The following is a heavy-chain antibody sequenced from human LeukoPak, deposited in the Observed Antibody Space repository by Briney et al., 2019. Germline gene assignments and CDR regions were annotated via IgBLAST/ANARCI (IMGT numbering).Heavy chain of an antibody. D-gene: IGHD1-26*01. CDR3: ARDRTYGGSYRGPLDY. J-gene: IGHJ4*02. Sequence: PGGSLRLSCAASGFTFSDYYMTWIRQAPGKGLEWVSYITSSSRYTNYADSVKGRFTISRDNAKNSLYLQMNSLRAEDTAVYYCARDRTYGGSYRGPLDYWGQGTLVTVSS. V-gene: IGHV3-11*05. CDR1: GFTFSDYY. CDR2: ITSSSRYT.